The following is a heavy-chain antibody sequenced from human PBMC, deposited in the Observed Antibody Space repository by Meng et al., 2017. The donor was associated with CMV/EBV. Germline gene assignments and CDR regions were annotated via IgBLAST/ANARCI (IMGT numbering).Heavy chain of an antibody. CDR3: ARDRMVRGVISNYNWFDP. V-gene: IGHV4-61*01. CDR2: IYYSGST. J-gene: IGHJ5*02. CDR1: GGSVSSGSYY. D-gene: IGHD3-10*01. Sequence: SETLSLTCTVSGGSVSSGSYYWSWLRQPPGKGLEWIGYIYYSGSTNYNPSLKSRVTISVDTSKNQFSLKLSSVTAADTAVYYCARDRMVRGVISNYNWFDPWGQGTLVTVSS.